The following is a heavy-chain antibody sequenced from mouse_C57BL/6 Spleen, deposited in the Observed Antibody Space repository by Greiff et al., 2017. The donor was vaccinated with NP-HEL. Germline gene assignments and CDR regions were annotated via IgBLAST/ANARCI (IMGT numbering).Heavy chain of an antibody. CDR2: IYPGDGDT. V-gene: IGHV1-82*01. Sequence: VQLQQSGPELVKPGASVKISCKASGYAFSSSWMNWVKQRPGKGLEWIGRIYPGDGDTNYIGKFKGKATLTADKSSSTAYMQLSSLTSEDSAVYFCARGDYYGSSDYWGQGTTLTVSS. J-gene: IGHJ2*01. CDR3: ARGDYYGSSDY. CDR1: GYAFSSSW. D-gene: IGHD1-1*01.